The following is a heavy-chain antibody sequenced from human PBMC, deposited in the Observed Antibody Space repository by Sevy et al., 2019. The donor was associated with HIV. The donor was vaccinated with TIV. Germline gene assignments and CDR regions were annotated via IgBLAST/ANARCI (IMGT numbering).Heavy chain of an antibody. CDR3: ARVVVTSGNEYYYGMDV. Sequence: SETLSLTCTVSGGSVRSGAYYWSWVRQPPGKGLESIGYIYYRGNTNYNPSLKSRATLSVDTSKNQFSLKLNSMTAADTAVYYCARVVVTSGNEYYYGMDVWGQGTTVTVSS. CDR2: IYYRGNT. D-gene: IGHD2-21*02. J-gene: IGHJ6*02. CDR1: GGSVRSGAYY. V-gene: IGHV4-61*08.